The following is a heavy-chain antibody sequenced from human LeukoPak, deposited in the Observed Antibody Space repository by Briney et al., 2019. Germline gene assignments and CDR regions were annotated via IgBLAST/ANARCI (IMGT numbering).Heavy chain of an antibody. V-gene: IGHV4-39*01. CDR3: ARRGIAAAEFDY. CDR1: GGSISSSSYY. J-gene: IGHJ4*02. Sequence: SETLSLTCTVSGGSISSSSYYWGWIRQPPGKGLEWIGSIYYSGGTYYNPSLKSRVTISVDTSKNQFSLKLSSVTAADTAVYYCARRGIAAAEFDYWGQGTLVTVSS. CDR2: IYYSGGT. D-gene: IGHD6-13*01.